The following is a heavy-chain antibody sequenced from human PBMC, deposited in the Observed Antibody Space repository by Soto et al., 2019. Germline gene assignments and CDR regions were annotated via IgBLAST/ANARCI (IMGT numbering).Heavy chain of an antibody. Sequence: ASVKVSGKVSGYNLTELSMHWVRQAPGKGLEWMGGFDPEDGETIYAQKFQGRVTMTEDTSTDTAYMELSSLRSEDTAVYYCATDLAGEAVAGISWGQGTLVTVSS. J-gene: IGHJ4*02. CDR1: GYNLTELS. D-gene: IGHD6-19*01. CDR3: ATDLAGEAVAGIS. V-gene: IGHV1-24*01. CDR2: FDPEDGET.